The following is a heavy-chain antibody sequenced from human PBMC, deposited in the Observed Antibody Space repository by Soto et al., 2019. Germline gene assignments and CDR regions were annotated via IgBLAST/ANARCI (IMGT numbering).Heavy chain of an antibody. J-gene: IGHJ4*02. CDR1: GYTFTSYG. V-gene: IGHV1-18*01. Sequence: QVQLVQSGAEVKKPGASVKVSCKASGYTFTSYGISWVRQAPGQGLEWMGWISAYNGNTNYAQKLQGRVTMTTDTSTSTDYMELRSLRSDDTAVYYCARAVYCSGGSCYLGYWGQGTLVTVSS. CDR2: ISAYNGNT. D-gene: IGHD2-15*01. CDR3: ARAVYCSGGSCYLGY.